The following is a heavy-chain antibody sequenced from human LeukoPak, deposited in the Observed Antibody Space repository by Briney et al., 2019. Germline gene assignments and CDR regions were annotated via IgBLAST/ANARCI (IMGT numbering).Heavy chain of an antibody. CDR1: GFTFSSYA. Sequence: GGSLRLSCAASGFTFSSYAMSWVRQAPGKGLEWVSAISGSGGSTYYADSVKGRFTVSRDYSKNTLYLQMNSLRAEDTAVYYCVTSYYYGSGTRRAFDIWGQGTMVTVSS. V-gene: IGHV3-23*01. CDR2: ISGSGGST. CDR3: VTSYYYGSGTRRAFDI. J-gene: IGHJ3*02. D-gene: IGHD3-10*01.